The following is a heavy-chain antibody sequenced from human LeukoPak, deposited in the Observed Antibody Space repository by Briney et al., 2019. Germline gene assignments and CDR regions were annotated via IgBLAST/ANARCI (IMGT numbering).Heavy chain of an antibody. CDR3: ARRLARGGWFDP. V-gene: IGHV4-39*07. J-gene: IGHJ5*02. CDR2: IYYSGST. Sequence: SETLSLTCTVSGGSINSTNYYWGWIRQPPGKGVEWIGSIYYSGSTYYNPSLRSRVTISVDTSKNQFSLKLSSVTAADTAVYYCARRLARGGWFDPWGQGTLVTVSS. CDR1: GGSINSTNYY. D-gene: IGHD2-21*01.